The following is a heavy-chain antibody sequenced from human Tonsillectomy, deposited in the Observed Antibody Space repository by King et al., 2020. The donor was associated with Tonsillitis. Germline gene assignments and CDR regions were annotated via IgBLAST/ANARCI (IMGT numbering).Heavy chain of an antibody. J-gene: IGHJ3*02. V-gene: IGHV3-7*01. D-gene: IGHD3-16*01. CDR2: IKQDGRGK. Sequence: VQLVEAGGGLVQPGGALRLSCAASGFTFSSYWMSWVRQAPGKGLEWVANIKQDGRGKYYGDSVKGRFTISRDNAKNSLFRQMNSLRAEDTAVYYCARDPLGANTFDIWGQGTMVTVSS. CDR3: ARDPLGANTFDI. CDR1: GFTFSSYW.